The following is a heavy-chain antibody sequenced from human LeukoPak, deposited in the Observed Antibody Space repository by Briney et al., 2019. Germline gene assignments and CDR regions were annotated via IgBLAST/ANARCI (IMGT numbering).Heavy chain of an antibody. J-gene: IGHJ5*01. CDR1: GGSISNYY. CDR3: AAGDSSSWFDY. V-gene: IGHV4-59*01. CDR2: IYYRGST. D-gene: IGHD6-13*01. Sequence: SETLSLTCTVSGGSISNYYWSWIRQPPGKGREWNGLIYYRGSTNYNPSLKSRVTISLDTSKNQFSLKVNSVTAADTAVYYCAAGDSSSWFDYWGQGTLVTVSS.